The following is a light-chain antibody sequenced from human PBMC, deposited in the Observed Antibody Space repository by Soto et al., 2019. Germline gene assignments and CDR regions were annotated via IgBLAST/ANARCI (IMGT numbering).Light chain of an antibody. CDR2: NSY. CDR3: AAWDASLNGYV. Sequence: QSVLTQPPSASGTPGQRVTISCSGSSSNIGSKTVNWYQQLPGTVPKLLIYNSYQRPSGVPDRFSGPKSGTSASLAISGLQPEDEADYYCAAWDASLNGYVFGTGTKVTVL. V-gene: IGLV1-44*01. J-gene: IGLJ1*01. CDR1: SSNIGSKT.